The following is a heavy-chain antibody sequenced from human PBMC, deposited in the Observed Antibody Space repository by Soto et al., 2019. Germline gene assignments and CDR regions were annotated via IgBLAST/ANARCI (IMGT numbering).Heavy chain of an antibody. D-gene: IGHD6-25*01. CDR1: GGSISSYY. Sequence: PSETLSLTCTVSGGSISSYYWSWIRQPPGKGLERIGYIYYSGSTNYNPSLKSRVTISVDTSKNQFSLKLSSVTAADTAVYYCARVFTHSANLDYYYYCYTDVWGKGATVTVSS. CDR2: IYYSGST. CDR3: ARVFTHSANLDYYYYCYTDV. V-gene: IGHV4-59*01. J-gene: IGHJ6*03.